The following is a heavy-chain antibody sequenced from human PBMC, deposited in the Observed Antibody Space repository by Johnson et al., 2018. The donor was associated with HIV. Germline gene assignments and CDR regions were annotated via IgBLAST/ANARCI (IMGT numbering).Heavy chain of an antibody. CDR1: GITVSISY. J-gene: IGHJ3*02. Sequence: VQLVESGGGLIQPGGSLRLSCAASGITVSISYMSWVRQAPGKGLEWVSVIYSGGTTYNADALSGRFAISRDNSKNTLYLQMNSLRAEDTAIYYCASAGSPAAAFEIWGQGTMVTVSS. D-gene: IGHD1-14*01. CDR3: ASAGSPAAAFEI. V-gene: IGHV3-53*01. CDR2: IYSGGTT.